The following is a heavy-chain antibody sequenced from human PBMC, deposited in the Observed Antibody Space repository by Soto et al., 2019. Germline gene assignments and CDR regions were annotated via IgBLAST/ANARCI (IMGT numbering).Heavy chain of an antibody. CDR1: GGSFSGYY. V-gene: IGHV4-34*10. CDR3: ARSRRIAARRYNVKHYYYGMDV. CDR2: INHGGST. Sequence: SETLSLTCAVYGGSFSGYYWSWIRQPPGNGLEWIGEINHGGSTNYSPSFQGHVTISADKSISTAYLQWGSLKASDTAMYYCARSRRIAARRYNVKHYYYGMDVWGQGTTVTVSS. D-gene: IGHD6-6*01. J-gene: IGHJ6*02.